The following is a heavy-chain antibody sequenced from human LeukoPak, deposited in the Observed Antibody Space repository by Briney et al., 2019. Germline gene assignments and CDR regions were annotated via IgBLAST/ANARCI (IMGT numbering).Heavy chain of an antibody. V-gene: IGHV4-59*01. CDR2: IYYSGST. J-gene: IGHJ4*02. Sequence: SETLSLTCTVSGGSISSYYWSWIRQPPGKGLEWIGYIYYSGSTNYNPSLKSRVTISVDTSKNQFSLKLSSVTAADTAVYYCARGGEDGQLDYWGQGTLVTVSS. CDR1: GGSISSYY. CDR3: ARGGEDGQLDY. D-gene: IGHD5-24*01.